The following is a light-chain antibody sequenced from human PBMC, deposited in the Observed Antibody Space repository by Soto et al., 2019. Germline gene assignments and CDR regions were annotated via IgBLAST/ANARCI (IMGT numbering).Light chain of an antibody. Sequence: EIVLTQSPGTLSLSPGERATLSCRASQSVSSYYLAWYQQKPGQAPRLLIYGASSRATGIPDRFSGSGSGTDFTLTISNLELEDYAVYYCQQYGSSLYTFGQGTKLEIK. CDR3: QQYGSSLYT. J-gene: IGKJ2*01. CDR2: GAS. V-gene: IGKV3-20*01. CDR1: QSVSSYY.